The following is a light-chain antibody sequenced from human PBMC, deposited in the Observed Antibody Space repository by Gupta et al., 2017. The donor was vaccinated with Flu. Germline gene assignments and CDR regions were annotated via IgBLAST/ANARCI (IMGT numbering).Light chain of an antibody. CDR3: SSYATTSTL. J-gene: IGLJ3*02. V-gene: IGLV2-14*03. CDR1: SSDIGAYDY. Sequence: QSALTQPASVSGSPGQSLTIPCTGSSSDIGAYDYVSWYQQHPGQAPKLMIYDVTSRPSGVSDRFSGSKFGNTASLTISGLQSEDEADYYCSSYATTSTLFGGGTKLTVL. CDR2: DVT.